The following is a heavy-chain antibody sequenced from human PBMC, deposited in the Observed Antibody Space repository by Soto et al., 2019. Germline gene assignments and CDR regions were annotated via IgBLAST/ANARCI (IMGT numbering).Heavy chain of an antibody. CDR1: GYTFDDYA. D-gene: IGHD6-13*01. Sequence: GGSLRLSCAASGYTFDDYAMHWVRQAPGKGLEWVSGISWNSGSIGYADSVKGRFTISRDKAKNSLYLQMNSLRAEDTALYYCANPLAAGTLRGFDIWGQGTMVTVSS. CDR3: ANPLAAGTLRGFDI. J-gene: IGHJ3*02. CDR2: ISWNSGSI. V-gene: IGHV3-9*01.